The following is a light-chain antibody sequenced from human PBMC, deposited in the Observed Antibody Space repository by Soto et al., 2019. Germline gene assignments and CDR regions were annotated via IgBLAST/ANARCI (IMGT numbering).Light chain of an antibody. CDR2: DTS. V-gene: IGKV3-15*01. CDR3: QPYNNWPLT. J-gene: IGKJ4*01. CDR1: QGIVDN. Sequence: EVVMRQSPATLSASPGEGATLSCRASQGIVDNLAWYQHQPGQTPRLLIYDTSTRATGVPTRFSGSRSGAEFTLTISSLQSEDVAVYYCQPYNNWPLTFGGGTKVEIK.